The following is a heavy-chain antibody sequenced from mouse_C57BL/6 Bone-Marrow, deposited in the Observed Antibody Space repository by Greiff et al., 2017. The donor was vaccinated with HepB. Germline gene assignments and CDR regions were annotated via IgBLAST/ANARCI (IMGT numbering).Heavy chain of an antibody. V-gene: IGHV1-69*01. D-gene: IGHD1-1*02. CDR3: AWGWLGDWFAY. Sequence: QVQLQQPGAELVMPGASVKLSCKASGYTFTSDWMNWVKQRPGQGLEWIGEIDPSDSNTNYNQKFKGKSTLTVDKSSSTAYMQLSSLTSEDSAVYYCAWGWLGDWFAYWGQGTLVTVSA. CDR2: IDPSDSNT. CDR1: GYTFTSDW. J-gene: IGHJ3*01.